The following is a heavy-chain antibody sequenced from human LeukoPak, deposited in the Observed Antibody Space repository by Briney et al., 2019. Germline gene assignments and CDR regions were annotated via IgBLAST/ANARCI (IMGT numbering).Heavy chain of an antibody. J-gene: IGHJ4*02. V-gene: IGHV1-8*01. D-gene: IGHD4-17*01. CDR2: MNPNSGNT. Sequence: GASVKVSFKASGYTFTISDINWVRQATRQGLEGMGWMNPNSGNTGYAQQFQGRVTMTRNTSISTAYMELSSLRSEDTAVYYCARGLFYGDYVSDYWGQGTLVTVSS. CDR3: ARGLFYGDYVSDY. CDR1: GYTFTISD.